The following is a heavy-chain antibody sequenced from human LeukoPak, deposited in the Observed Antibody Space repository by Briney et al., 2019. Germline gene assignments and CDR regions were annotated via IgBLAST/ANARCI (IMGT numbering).Heavy chain of an antibody. CDR1: GYSFTTYW. V-gene: IGHV5-51*01. Sequence: GESLKISCKGSGYSFTTYWIGWVRQMPGKGLEWMGIIYPGDSDTTYSPSFQGQVTISADKSITTAYLQWSSLEASDTAMYYCARLNGGATGYFDYWGQGTLVTVSS. J-gene: IGHJ4*02. CDR3: ARLNGGATGYFDY. D-gene: IGHD1-26*01. CDR2: IYPGDSDT.